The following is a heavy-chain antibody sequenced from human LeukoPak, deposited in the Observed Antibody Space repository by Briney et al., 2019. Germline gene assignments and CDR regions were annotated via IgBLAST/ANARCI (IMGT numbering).Heavy chain of an antibody. V-gene: IGHV5-10-1*01. CDR2: IDPSDSYT. J-gene: IGHJ4*02. D-gene: IGHD5-12*01. CDR1: GYSFTSYW. CDR3: ARHGVYSGYDPIWGLAAANY. Sequence: GESLKIPCKGSGYSFTSYWISWVRQMPGKGLECMGRIDPSDSYTNYSPSFQGHVTISADKSISTAYLQWSSLKASDTAMYYCARHGVYSGYDPIWGLAAANYWGQGTLVTVSS.